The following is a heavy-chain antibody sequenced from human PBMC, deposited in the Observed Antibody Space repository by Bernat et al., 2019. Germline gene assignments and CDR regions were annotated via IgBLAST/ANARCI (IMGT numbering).Heavy chain of an antibody. V-gene: IGHV4-59*01. Sequence: QVQLQESGPGLVKPSETLSLTCTVSGGSISSYYWSWIRQPPGKGLEWIGYIYYSGSTNYNPSLKSRVTISVDTSKSQFSLKLSSVTAADTAVYYCARERYYYDSSGYYYGAFDIWGQGTMVTVSS. CDR3: ARERYYYDSSGYYYGAFDI. J-gene: IGHJ3*02. D-gene: IGHD3-22*01. CDR2: IYYSGST. CDR1: GGSISSYY.